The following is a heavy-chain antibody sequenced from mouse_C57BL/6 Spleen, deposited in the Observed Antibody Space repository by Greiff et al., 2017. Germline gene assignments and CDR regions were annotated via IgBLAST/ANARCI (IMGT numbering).Heavy chain of an antibody. CDR1: CYTFTSYT. V-gene: IGHV1-4*01. D-gene: IGHD1-1*01. J-gene: IGHJ4*01. CDR2: INPSSGYT. CDR3: ASRLLYAMDY. Sequence: VQLQQSGAELARPGASVKMSCKSSCYTFTSYTMHWVKQRPGQGLEWIGYINPSSGYTKYNQKFKDKATLTADKSSSTAYMQLSSLTSEDSAVYYCASRLLYAMDYWGQGTSGTVSS.